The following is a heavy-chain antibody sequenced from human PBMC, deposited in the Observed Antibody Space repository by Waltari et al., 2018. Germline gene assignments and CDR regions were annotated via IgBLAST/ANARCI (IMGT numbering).Heavy chain of an antibody. CDR3: ARGRHGLLLLWFGEPRAYYFDY. J-gene: IGHJ4*02. CDR1: GGSFSGYS. Sequence: QVQLQQWGAGLLKPSETLSLTCAVYGGSFSGYSWSWIRKPPGKGLEGIGEINHSGSTNYNPSLKSRVTISVDTSKNQFSLKLSSVTAADTAVYYCARGRHGLLLLWFGEPRAYYFDYWGQGTLVTVSS. V-gene: IGHV4-34*01. CDR2: INHSGST. D-gene: IGHD3-10*01.